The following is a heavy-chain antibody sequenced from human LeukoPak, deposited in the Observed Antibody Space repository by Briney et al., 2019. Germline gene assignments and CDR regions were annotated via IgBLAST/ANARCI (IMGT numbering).Heavy chain of an antibody. Sequence: GGSLRLSCAASGFTFSSYGMHWVRQAPGKGLEGVAFIRYDGSNKYYADSVKGRFTISRDNSKNTLYLQMNSLRAEDTAVYYCAKDSEQQLVRGYFDYWGQGTLVTVSS. CDR2: IRYDGSNK. CDR1: GFTFSSYG. V-gene: IGHV3-30*02. D-gene: IGHD6-13*01. CDR3: AKDSEQQLVRGYFDY. J-gene: IGHJ4*02.